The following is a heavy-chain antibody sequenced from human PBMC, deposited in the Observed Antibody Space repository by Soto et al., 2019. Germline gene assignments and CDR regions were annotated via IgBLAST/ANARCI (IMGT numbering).Heavy chain of an antibody. CDR3: AHSGYDFWSGYYNDNWFDP. Sequence: QITLKESGPTLVKPTQTLTLTCTFSGFSLSTSGVGVGWIRQPPGKALEWLALIYWDDDKRYSPSLKSRLTITKDTSKNQVVLTMTNMDPVDTATYYWAHSGYDFWSGYYNDNWFDPWGQGTLVTVSS. D-gene: IGHD3-3*01. V-gene: IGHV2-5*02. J-gene: IGHJ5*02. CDR2: IYWDDDK. CDR1: GFSLSTSGVG.